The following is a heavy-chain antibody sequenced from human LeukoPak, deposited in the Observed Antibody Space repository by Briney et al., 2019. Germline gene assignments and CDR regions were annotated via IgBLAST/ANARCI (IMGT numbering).Heavy chain of an antibody. J-gene: IGHJ4*02. CDR3: ARVKTMIIVVSLFDY. CDR1: GYTFTGYY. Sequence: ASVKVSCKASGYTFTGYYMHWVRQAPGQGLEWMGWINPNSGGTNYAQQFQGRLTMTRDTSVSTAYMELSRLRSDDTAVYYCARVKTMIIVVSLFDYWGQGTLVTVSS. CDR2: INPNSGGT. V-gene: IGHV1-2*02. D-gene: IGHD3-22*01.